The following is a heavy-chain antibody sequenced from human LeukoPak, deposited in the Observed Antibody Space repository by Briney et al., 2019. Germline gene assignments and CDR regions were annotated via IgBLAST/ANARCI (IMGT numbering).Heavy chain of an antibody. CDR2: IKQDGSEK. D-gene: IGHD2-15*01. CDR3: ARDGGRYCSGGSCYSGPYYYYGMDV. V-gene: IGHV3-7*01. J-gene: IGHJ6*02. CDR1: GFTFSSYW. Sequence: PGGSLRLSCAASGFTFSSYWMSWVRQAPGKGLEWVANIKQDGSEKYYVDSVKGRFTISRDNAKNSLYLQMNSLRAEDTAVYYCARDGGRYCSGGSCYSGPYYYYGMDVWGQGTTVTVSS.